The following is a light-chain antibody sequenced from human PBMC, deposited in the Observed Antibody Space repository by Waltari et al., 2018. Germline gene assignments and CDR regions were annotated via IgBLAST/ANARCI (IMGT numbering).Light chain of an antibody. CDR1: QGLLHSNGYNY. V-gene: IGKV2-28*01. Sequence: DIVMTQSPLSLPVTPGDPASTSCRSSQGLLHSNGYNYLDWDLQKPGQSPQLLIYLGSNRASGVPDRFSGSGSGTDFTLRISRVEAEDVGVYYCMQALQTPLTFGGGTKVEIK. CDR3: MQALQTPLT. J-gene: IGKJ4*01. CDR2: LGS.